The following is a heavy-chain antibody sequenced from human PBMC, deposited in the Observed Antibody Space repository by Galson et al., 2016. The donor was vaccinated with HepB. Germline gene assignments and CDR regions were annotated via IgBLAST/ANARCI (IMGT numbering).Heavy chain of an antibody. CDR1: GFTFTRYT. CDR2: ISGGSSYK. J-gene: IGHJ4*02. CDR3: AREAPIAAPGANDC. Sequence: SLRLSCAASGFTFTRYTMNWVRQSPGKGLEWVSSISGGSSYKYYADSVKGRFTISRDNSKNSLYLQMYSLRAEDTAIYYCAREAPIAAPGANDCWGQGTQVTVSS. V-gene: IGHV3-21*01. D-gene: IGHD6-13*01.